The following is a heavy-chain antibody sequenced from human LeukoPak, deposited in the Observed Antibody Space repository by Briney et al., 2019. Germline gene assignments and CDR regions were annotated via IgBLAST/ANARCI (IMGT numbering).Heavy chain of an antibody. V-gene: IGHV3-48*03. D-gene: IGHD2-8*01. CDR2: ISSSGSTI. CDR1: GFTFSVYD. Sequence: GGSLRLSCAASGFTFSVYDMSWLRQAPGKGLEWLSYISSSGSTIYYTDSVKGRFTISRDNAKNSLYLQMNSLRAEDTAVYYCAREYVAFDIWGQGTMVTVSS. CDR3: AREYVAFDI. J-gene: IGHJ3*02.